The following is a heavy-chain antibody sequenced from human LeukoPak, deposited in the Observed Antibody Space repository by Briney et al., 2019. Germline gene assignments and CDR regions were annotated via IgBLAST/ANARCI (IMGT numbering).Heavy chain of an antibody. D-gene: IGHD2-15*01. V-gene: IGHV4-31*03. CDR1: GGSISRGGYY. CDR3: ASRYCSGGSCYSGLGY. Sequence: SETLSLTCTVSGGSISRGGYYWSWIRQHPGKGLEWIGYIYYSGSTYYNPSLKSRVIISVDTSKNQFSLKLSSVTAADTAVYYCASRYCSGGSCYSGLGYWGQGTLVTVSS. CDR2: IYYSGST. J-gene: IGHJ4*02.